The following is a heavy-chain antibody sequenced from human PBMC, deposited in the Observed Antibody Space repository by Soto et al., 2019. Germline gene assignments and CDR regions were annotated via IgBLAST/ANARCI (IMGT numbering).Heavy chain of an antibody. CDR2: INSNDGST. Sequence: ASVKVSCKASGYTFSSYSMHWVRQAPGQGLEWMGVINSNDGSTRNAQKFQGRITMTRDTSTSTHYMELSSLRSEDSAVYYCGRTLVAGDTDYWGQGTLVTVSS. CDR3: GRTLVAGDTDY. J-gene: IGHJ4*02. D-gene: IGHD6-13*01. CDR1: GYTFSSYS. V-gene: IGHV1-46*03.